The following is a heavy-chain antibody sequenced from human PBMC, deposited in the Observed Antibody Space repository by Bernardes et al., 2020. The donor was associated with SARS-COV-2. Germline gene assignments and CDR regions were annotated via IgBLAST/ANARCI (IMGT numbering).Heavy chain of an antibody. J-gene: IGHJ6*02. CDR3: ARGHDTWTGDYYSYYNGMGV. V-gene: IGHV1-2*02. Sequence: ASVKVSCKASGYTFIGYDIHWVRQAPGLGLEWMGWMNPNSGGTNCAQKFHVRVTMTRDTPITTAYIERNSLMSDDTAVYYCARGHDTWTGDYYSYYNGMGVWGPGTIITISS. D-gene: IGHD1-1*01. CDR1: GYTFIGYD. CDR2: MNPNSGGT.